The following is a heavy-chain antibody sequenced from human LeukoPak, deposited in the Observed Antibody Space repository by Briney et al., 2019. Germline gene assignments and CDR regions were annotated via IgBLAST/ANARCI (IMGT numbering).Heavy chain of an antibody. CDR2: IYYSGTN. J-gene: IGHJ4*02. V-gene: IGHV4-59*13. CDR1: GRPMRSYY. D-gene: IGHD6-13*01. CDR3: ARGVNIAEAQNGY. Sequence: SETLSLTCSVSGRPMRSYYGSWIPQPPGEGGEWIGYIYYSGTNNYNPPLKSRVTLSVDTSKNQFSLTLISVTSAHTAVYYCARGVNIAEAQNGYWGQGTLVTVSS.